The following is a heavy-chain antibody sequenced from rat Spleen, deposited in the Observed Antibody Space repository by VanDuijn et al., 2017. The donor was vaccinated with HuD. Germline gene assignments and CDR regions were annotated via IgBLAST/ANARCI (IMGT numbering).Heavy chain of an antibody. CDR2: IIYDGTAT. V-gene: IGHV5-29*01. CDR3: TRNWDY. J-gene: IGHJ2*01. Sequence: EVQLVESDGGLVQPGRSLKLSCAASGFTFSDYYMAWVRQAPTKGLEWVATIIYDGTATSYRDSVKGRFTISRDNAKSTLYLQMNSLRSEDTATYYCTRNWDYWGQGVMVTVSS. D-gene: IGHD5-1*01. CDR1: GFTFSDYY.